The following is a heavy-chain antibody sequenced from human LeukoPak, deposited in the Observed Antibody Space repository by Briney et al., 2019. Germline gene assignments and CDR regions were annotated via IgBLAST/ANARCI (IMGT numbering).Heavy chain of an antibody. J-gene: IGHJ5*02. CDR1: GGSISSGGYY. Sequence: PSQTLSLTCTVSGGSISSGGYYWSWIRQPPGKGLEWIGYIYHSGSTYHNPSLKSRVTISVDRSKNQFSLKLSSVTAADTAVYYRARSMDTAIEPWGQGTLVTVSS. CDR2: IYHSGST. CDR3: ARSMDTAIEP. V-gene: IGHV4-30-2*01. D-gene: IGHD5-18*01.